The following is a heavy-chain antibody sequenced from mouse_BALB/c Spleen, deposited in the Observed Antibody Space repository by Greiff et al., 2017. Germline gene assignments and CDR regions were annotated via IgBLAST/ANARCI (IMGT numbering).Heavy chain of an antibody. CDR3: ARSDYYGSGFAY. Sequence: EVKLMESGGGLVQPGGSRKLSCAASGFTFSSVGMHWVRQAPEKGLEWVAYISSGSSTIYYADTVKGRFTISRDNPKNTLFLQMTSLRSEDTAMYYCARSDYYGSGFAYWGQGTLVTVSA. J-gene: IGHJ3*01. CDR2: ISSGSSTI. D-gene: IGHD1-1*01. CDR1: GFTFSSVG. V-gene: IGHV5-17*02.